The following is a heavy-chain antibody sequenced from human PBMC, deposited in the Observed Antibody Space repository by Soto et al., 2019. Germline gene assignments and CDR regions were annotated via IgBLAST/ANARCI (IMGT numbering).Heavy chain of an antibody. Sequence: PSVKVSCKASGFIFTGYYIHWVRQAPGQGLEWMGWIKSNGGDPKYAQKFQDRVTMTRDTSMNTVYMELSSLRSDDSAVYYCARDERSYGEPPFDYWGQGTLVTVSS. CDR1: GFIFTGYY. CDR2: IKSNGGDP. V-gene: IGHV1-2*02. J-gene: IGHJ4*02. CDR3: ARDERSYGEPPFDY. D-gene: IGHD3-16*01.